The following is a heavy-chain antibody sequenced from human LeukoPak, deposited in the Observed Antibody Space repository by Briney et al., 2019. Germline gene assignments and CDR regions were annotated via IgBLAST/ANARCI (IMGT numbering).Heavy chain of an antibody. Sequence: PGGSLRLSCAASGFTFSDYYMSWIRQAPGKGLEWVSYISSSGSTIYYADSVKGRFTISRDNAKNSLYLQMNSLRAEDTAVYYCARQSGSYYPDAFDIWGQGTMVTVFS. D-gene: IGHD1-26*01. J-gene: IGHJ3*02. CDR2: ISSSGSTI. V-gene: IGHV3-11*01. CDR1: GFTFSDYY. CDR3: ARQSGSYYPDAFDI.